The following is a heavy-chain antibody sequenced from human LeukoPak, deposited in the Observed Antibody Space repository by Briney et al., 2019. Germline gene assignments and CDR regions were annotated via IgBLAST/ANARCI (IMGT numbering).Heavy chain of an antibody. CDR3: ARGRASAFDY. D-gene: IGHD6-13*01. CDR2: TYQRSKWSS. V-gene: IGHV6-1*01. J-gene: IGHJ4*02. Sequence: SQTLSLTCVISGDSLSSSGDDWNWIRQSPSGRLEWLGRTYQRSKWSSDYALSVRSRITVDPDTSKNQFSLQLYSVTPEDTAVYYCARGRASAFDYWDQGTLVTVSS. CDR1: GDSLSSSGDD.